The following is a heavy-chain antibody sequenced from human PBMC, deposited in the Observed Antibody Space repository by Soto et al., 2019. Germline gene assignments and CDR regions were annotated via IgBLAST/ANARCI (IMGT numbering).Heavy chain of an antibody. Sequence: SETLSLTCTVSGGSISSSSYYWGWIRQPPGKGLEWIGSIYYSGSTYYNPSLKSRVTISVDTSKNQFSLKLSSVTAADTAVYYCAGGVGYSSTNWFDPWGQGTLVTVSS. J-gene: IGHJ5*02. V-gene: IGHV4-39*01. CDR1: GGSISSSSYY. D-gene: IGHD6-19*01. CDR3: AGGVGYSSTNWFDP. CDR2: IYYSGST.